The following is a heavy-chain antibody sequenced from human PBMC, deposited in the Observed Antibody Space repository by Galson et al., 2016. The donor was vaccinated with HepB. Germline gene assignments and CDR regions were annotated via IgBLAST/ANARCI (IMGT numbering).Heavy chain of an antibody. CDR3: ARLGGIGWTFDF. Sequence: SLRLSCAASDFTLNFYWMGWVRQAPGKGLEWVATLKGDGTQKRYVDSVEGRFTLSRGYAENSMFLQMDSLRVEDTAVYFCARLGGIGWTFDFWGQGTLVTVSS. J-gene: IGHJ4*02. V-gene: IGHV3-7*01. CDR1: DFTLNFYW. CDR2: LKGDGTQK. D-gene: IGHD6-19*01.